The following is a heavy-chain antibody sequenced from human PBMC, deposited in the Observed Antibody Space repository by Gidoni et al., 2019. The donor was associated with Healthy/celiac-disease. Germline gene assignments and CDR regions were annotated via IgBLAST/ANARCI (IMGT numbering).Heavy chain of an antibody. J-gene: IGHJ4*02. Sequence: QLQQWGAGLLKPSEALSLTCAVYGGSLRGYSWSWIRQPPGKGLEWIGEINHSGSTNYNPSLKSRVTISVDTSKNQFSLKLSSVTAADTAVYYCARVRENYDFWSGQYYFDYWGQGTLVTVSS. D-gene: IGHD3-3*01. CDR1: GGSLRGYS. CDR2: INHSGST. V-gene: IGHV4-34*01. CDR3: ARVRENYDFWSGQYYFDY.